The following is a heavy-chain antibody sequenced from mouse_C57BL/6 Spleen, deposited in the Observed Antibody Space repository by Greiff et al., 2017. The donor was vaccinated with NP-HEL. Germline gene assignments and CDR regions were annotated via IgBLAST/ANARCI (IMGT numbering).Heavy chain of an antibody. CDR2: IRNKANGYTT. Sequence: EVKLMESGGGLVQPGGSLSLSCAASGFTFTDYYMSWVRQPPGKALEWLGFIRNKANGYTTEYSAYVKGRFTISRYNSQSILYLQMNALRAEDSSTYYCARYRRDYFDYWGQGTTLTVSS. V-gene: IGHV7-3*01. CDR1: GFTFTDYY. J-gene: IGHJ2*01. CDR3: ARYRRDYFDY.